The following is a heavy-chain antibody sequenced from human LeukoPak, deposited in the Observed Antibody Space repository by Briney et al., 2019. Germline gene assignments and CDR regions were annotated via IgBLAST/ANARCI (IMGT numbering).Heavy chain of an antibody. CDR1: GFTFSNYW. J-gene: IGHJ4*02. Sequence: SGGSLRLSCAASGFTFSNYWMSWVRQAPGKGLEWVAKIKQDGSEEYYVDSVKGRFTISRDNAKNSLFLQMNSLRVEDTAIYYCARRGSYPGCWGQGTLVTVSS. V-gene: IGHV3-7*03. CDR3: ARRGSYPGC. D-gene: IGHD1-26*01. CDR2: IKQDGSEE.